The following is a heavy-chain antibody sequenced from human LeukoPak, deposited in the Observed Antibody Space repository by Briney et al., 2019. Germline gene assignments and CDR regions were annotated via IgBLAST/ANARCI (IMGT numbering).Heavy chain of an antibody. CDR3: ARPLLSGYYYYMDV. CDR2: IYYSGST. CDR1: GGSISSYY. J-gene: IGHJ6*03. Sequence: SETLSLTCTVSGGSISSYYWSWIRQPPGKGLEWTGYIYYSGSTNYNPSLKSRVTISVDTSKNQFSLKLSSVTAADTAVYYCARPLLSGYYYYMDVWGKGTTVTVSS. D-gene: IGHD3-3*01. V-gene: IGHV4-59*08.